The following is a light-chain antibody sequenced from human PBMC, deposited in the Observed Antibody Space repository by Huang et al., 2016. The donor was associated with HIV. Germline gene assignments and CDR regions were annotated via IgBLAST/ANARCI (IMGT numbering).Light chain of an antibody. CDR1: QSISSW. J-gene: IGKJ2*01. CDR3: QQYNSYPYT. Sequence: DIQMTQSPSTLSASVGDRVTITCRASQSISSWLAWYQQKPGKAPKLLIYDASSLKRGVPSRFSGSGSGTEFTLTISSLQPDNFATYYCQQYNSYPYTFGQGTKLQIK. V-gene: IGKV1-5*01. CDR2: DAS.